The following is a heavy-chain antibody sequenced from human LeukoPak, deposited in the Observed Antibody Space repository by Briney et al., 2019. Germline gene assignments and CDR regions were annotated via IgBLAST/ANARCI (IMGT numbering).Heavy chain of an antibody. J-gene: IGHJ4*02. V-gene: IGHV1-46*01. CDR1: GYTFTSYY. CDR2: INPSGGST. CDR3: AADPYDSSGYQPTNDY. Sequence: ASVKVSCKASGYTFTSYYMHWVRQAPGQGLEWMGIINPSGGSTSYAQKFQGRVTMTRDTSTSTAYMELSSLRSEDTAVYYCAADPYDSSGYQPTNDYWGQGTLVTVSS. D-gene: IGHD3-22*01.